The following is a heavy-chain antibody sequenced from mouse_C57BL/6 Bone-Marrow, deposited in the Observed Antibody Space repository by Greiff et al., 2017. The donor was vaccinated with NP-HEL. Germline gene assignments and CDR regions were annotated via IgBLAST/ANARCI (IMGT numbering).Heavy chain of an antibody. Sequence: QVQLQQSGPELVKPGASVKISCKASGYAFSSSWMNWVKQRLGKGLEWIGRIYPGDGDTNYNGKFKGKATLTADKSSSTAYMQLSSLTSEDSAVYFCARVTTNAMDYWGQGTSVTVSS. J-gene: IGHJ4*01. CDR3: ARVTTNAMDY. CDR1: GYAFSSSW. V-gene: IGHV1-82*01. D-gene: IGHD2-3*01. CDR2: IYPGDGDT.